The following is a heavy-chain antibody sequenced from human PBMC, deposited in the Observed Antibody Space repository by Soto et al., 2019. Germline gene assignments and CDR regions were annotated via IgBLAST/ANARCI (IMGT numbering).Heavy chain of an antibody. Sequence: PGGSLRLSCAASGFTFSSYAMSWVRQAPGKGLEWVSAISGSGGSTYYADSVKGRFTISRDNSKNTLYLQMNSLRAEDTAVYYCAKGEGVWGSYRCNFDYWGQGTLVTVSS. V-gene: IGHV3-23*01. CDR2: ISGSGGST. J-gene: IGHJ4*02. CDR3: AKGEGVWGSYRCNFDY. D-gene: IGHD3-16*02. CDR1: GFTFSSYA.